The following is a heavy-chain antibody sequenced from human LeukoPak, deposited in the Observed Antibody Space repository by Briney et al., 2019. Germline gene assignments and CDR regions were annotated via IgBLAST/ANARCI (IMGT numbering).Heavy chain of an antibody. D-gene: IGHD4-17*01. V-gene: IGHV3-23*01. Sequence: GGSLRLSCAASGFTFSSYAMSWVRQAPGKGLEWVSAISGSGGSTYYADSVKGRFTISRDNSKNTLYLQMNSLRAEGTAVYYCAKDRRRTTVTLFDYWGQGTLVTVSS. CDR2: ISGSGGST. CDR3: AKDRRRTTVTLFDY. CDR1: GFTFSSYA. J-gene: IGHJ4*02.